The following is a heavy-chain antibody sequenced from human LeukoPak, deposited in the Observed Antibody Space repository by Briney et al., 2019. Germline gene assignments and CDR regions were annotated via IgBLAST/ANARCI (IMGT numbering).Heavy chain of an antibody. CDR2: MSDSGDYT. CDR1: GFSFHIYV. J-gene: IGHJ4*02. D-gene: IGHD1-26*01. Sequence: SGGSLRLSCAASGFSFHIYVMSWVRQAPGKGLEWVSSMSDSGDYTNYADSVKGRFSISRDNSKSTLYLQMDSLRGEDTAVYYCAKDRHGIVGATPFDFWGQGTLVTVSS. CDR3: AKDRHGIVGATPFDF. V-gene: IGHV3-23*01.